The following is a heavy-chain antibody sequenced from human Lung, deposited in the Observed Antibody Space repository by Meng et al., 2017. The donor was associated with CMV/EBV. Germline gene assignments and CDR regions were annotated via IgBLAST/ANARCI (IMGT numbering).Heavy chain of an antibody. Sequence: TXSLTXXASGGSISGYYWSWIRQPPGKGLEWIGYIYYAGSTNYNPSLKSRVTISLDTSKNQFSLKLRSVTAADTAVYYCARATGGNGLVAYYYYGLDVWGQGTXVTGAS. D-gene: IGHD5-12*01. J-gene: IGHJ6*02. CDR3: ARATGGNGLVAYYYYGLDV. CDR1: GGSISGYY. CDR2: IYYAGST. V-gene: IGHV4-59*01.